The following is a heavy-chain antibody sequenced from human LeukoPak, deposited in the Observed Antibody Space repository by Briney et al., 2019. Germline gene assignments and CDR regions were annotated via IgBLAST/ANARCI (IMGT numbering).Heavy chain of an antibody. Sequence: SPSETLSLTCTVSGGSISSGSYYWSWIRQPAGKGLEWIGRIYTSGSTNYNPSLKSRVTISVDTSKNQFSLKLSSVTAADTAVYYCARARNYYDSSGFYYEGDAFDIWGQGTMVTVSS. J-gene: IGHJ3*02. CDR3: ARARNYYDSSGFYYEGDAFDI. CDR1: GGSISSGSYY. V-gene: IGHV4-61*02. CDR2: IYTSGST. D-gene: IGHD3-22*01.